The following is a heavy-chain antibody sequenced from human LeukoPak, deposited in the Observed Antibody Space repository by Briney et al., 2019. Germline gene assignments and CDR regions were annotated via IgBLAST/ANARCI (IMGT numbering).Heavy chain of an antibody. D-gene: IGHD3-22*01. CDR3: AKGPKTTNYYDSSGYYDH. Sequence: GGSLRLSCAASGFTFSSYGMHWVRQAPGKGLEWVAFIRYDGSNKYYADSVKGRFTISRDNSKNTLYLQMNSLRAEDTAVYYCAKGPKTTNYYDSSGYYDHWGQGTLVTVSS. CDR1: GFTFSSYG. V-gene: IGHV3-30*02. J-gene: IGHJ4*02. CDR2: IRYDGSNK.